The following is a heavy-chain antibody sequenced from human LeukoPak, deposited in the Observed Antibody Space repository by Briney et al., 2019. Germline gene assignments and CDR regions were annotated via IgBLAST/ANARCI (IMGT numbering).Heavy chain of an antibody. CDR3: AREVVVAATIDY. D-gene: IGHD2-15*01. J-gene: IGHJ4*02. CDR2: IYTSGST. CDR1: GGSISSGSYY. V-gene: IGHV4-61*02. Sequence: SETLSLTCTVSGGSISSGSYYWSWIRQPAGKGLEWIGRIYTSGSTNYNPSLKSRVTISVDTSKNQFSLKLSSATAADTAVYYCAREVVVAATIDYWGQGTLVTVSS.